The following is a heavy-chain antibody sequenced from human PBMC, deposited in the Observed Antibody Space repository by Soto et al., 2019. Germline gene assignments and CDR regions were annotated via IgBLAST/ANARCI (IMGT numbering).Heavy chain of an antibody. Sequence: PGGSLRLSCAASGLTFDVYVMHWVRQAPGKGLEWVSGISWNSGSIGYADSVKGRFTISRDNAKNSLYLQMNSLRAEDTAVYYCARVSFLAARYFDYWGQGTLVTVSS. D-gene: IGHD6-6*01. CDR2: ISWNSGSI. CDR3: ARVSFLAARYFDY. CDR1: GLTFDVYV. J-gene: IGHJ4*02. V-gene: IGHV3-9*01.